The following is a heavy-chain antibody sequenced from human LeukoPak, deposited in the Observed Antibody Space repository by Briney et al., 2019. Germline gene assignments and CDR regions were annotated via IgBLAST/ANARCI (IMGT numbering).Heavy chain of an antibody. J-gene: IGHJ4*02. CDR2: ISYDGSNK. D-gene: IGHD3-22*01. CDR3: ARGRYYYDSSGYYSVHDY. Sequence: PGGSLRLSCAASGFTFSSYAMHWVRQAPGKGLEWVAVISYDGSNKYYADSVKGRFTISRDNSKNTLYLQMNSPRAEDTAVYYCARGRYYYDSSGYYSVHDYWGQGTLVTVSS. V-gene: IGHV3-30-3*01. CDR1: GFTFSSYA.